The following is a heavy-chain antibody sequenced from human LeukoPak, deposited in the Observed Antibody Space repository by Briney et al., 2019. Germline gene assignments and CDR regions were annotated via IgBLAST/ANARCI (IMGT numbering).Heavy chain of an antibody. Sequence: GGSLRLSCEASGFTFSNFGIHWVRQASGKGLDWVAAIQYDGSNKWYADSVKGRFTISRDNSQNTMYLEMNNLRAEDTAVYNCARDDCGSPSCLAYWGQGTLVTVSS. CDR1: GFTFSNFG. J-gene: IGHJ4*02. D-gene: IGHD2-2*01. V-gene: IGHV3-33*01. CDR2: IQYDGSNK. CDR3: ARDDCGSPSCLAY.